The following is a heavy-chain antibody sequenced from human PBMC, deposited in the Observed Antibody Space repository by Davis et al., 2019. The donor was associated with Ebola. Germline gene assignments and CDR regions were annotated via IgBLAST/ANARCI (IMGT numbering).Heavy chain of an antibody. D-gene: IGHD6-6*01. Sequence: GESLKISCAGSGFTFTNAWMNWVRQVPGKGLEWVGRIKSKTDGGTTDYAAPVKGRFTISRDDSKNTLYLQMNSLKTEDTAVYYCTAYSSSSKFDYWGQGTLVTVSS. J-gene: IGHJ4*02. CDR2: IKSKTDGGTT. CDR3: TAYSSSSKFDY. CDR1: GFTFTNAW. V-gene: IGHV3-15*07.